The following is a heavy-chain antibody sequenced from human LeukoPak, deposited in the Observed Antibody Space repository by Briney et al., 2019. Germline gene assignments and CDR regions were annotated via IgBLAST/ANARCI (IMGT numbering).Heavy chain of an antibody. V-gene: IGHV3-30*18. Sequence: PGGSLRLSRAASGFIFSNYGMHWVRQAPGKGLEWVAVISYDGSNKFYRDSVKGRFTISRDNSKNMLYLQMNSLRAEDTAVYYCEKELRGYSFGEHWGQGILVTVSS. CDR1: GFIFSNYG. D-gene: IGHD5-18*01. CDR3: EKELRGYSFGEH. CDR2: ISYDGSNK. J-gene: IGHJ1*01.